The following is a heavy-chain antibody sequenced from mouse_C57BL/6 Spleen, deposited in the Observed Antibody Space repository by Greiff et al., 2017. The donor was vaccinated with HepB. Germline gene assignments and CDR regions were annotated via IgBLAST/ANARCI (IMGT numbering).Heavy chain of an antibody. V-gene: IGHV1-42*01. CDR3: ASYYSNYGDWYFDV. J-gene: IGHJ1*03. Sequence: EVQLQQSGPELVKPGASVKISCKASGYSFTGYYMNWVKQSPEKSLEWIGEINPSTGGTTYNQKFKAKATLTVDKSSSTAYMQLKSLTSEDSAVYYCASYYSNYGDWYFDVWGTGTTVTVSS. CDR1: GYSFTGYY. CDR2: INPSTGGT. D-gene: IGHD2-5*01.